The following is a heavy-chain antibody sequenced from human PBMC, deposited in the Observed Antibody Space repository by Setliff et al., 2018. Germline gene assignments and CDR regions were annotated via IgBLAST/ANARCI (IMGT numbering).Heavy chain of an antibody. CDR3: ARTPDGDLYYNFWSGYYLTLDY. CDR1: GGSISSHY. V-gene: IGHV4-39*07. Sequence: PSETLSLTCTVSGGSISSHYWGWIRQPPGKGLEWIGSIYYSGSTYYNPSLKSRVTISVDTSKNQFSLKLSSVTAADTAVYYCARTPDGDLYYNFWSGYYLTLDYWGQGTLVTASS. CDR2: IYYSGST. D-gene: IGHD3-3*01. J-gene: IGHJ4*02.